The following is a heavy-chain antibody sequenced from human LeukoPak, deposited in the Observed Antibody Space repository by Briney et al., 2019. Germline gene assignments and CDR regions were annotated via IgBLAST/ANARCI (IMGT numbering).Heavy chain of an antibody. J-gene: IGHJ5*02. CDR1: GDSISTSSYY. CDR2: IYYSGST. CDR3: ARVREGGWFDP. Sequence: PSETLSLTCSVSGDSISTSSYYWGWIRQPPGKGLEWIGTIYYSGSTYYNPSLTSRVTISVDTSKNQFSLKLSSVTAADTAVYYCARVREGGWFDPWGQGTLVTVSS. V-gene: IGHV4-39*07. D-gene: IGHD1-26*01.